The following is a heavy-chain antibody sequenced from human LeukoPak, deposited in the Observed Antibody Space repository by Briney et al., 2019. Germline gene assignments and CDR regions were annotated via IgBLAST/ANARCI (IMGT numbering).Heavy chain of an antibody. CDR2: ISGSGGST. V-gene: IGHV3-23*01. D-gene: IGHD3-3*01. CDR1: GSTFSSYA. Sequence: GGSLRLSCAASGSTFSSYAMSWVRQAPGKGLEWVSAISGSGGSTYYADSVKGRFTISRDNSKNTLYLQMNSLRAEDTAVYYCAKDRTIFGVVIDYWGQGTLVTVSS. CDR3: AKDRTIFGVVIDY. J-gene: IGHJ4*02.